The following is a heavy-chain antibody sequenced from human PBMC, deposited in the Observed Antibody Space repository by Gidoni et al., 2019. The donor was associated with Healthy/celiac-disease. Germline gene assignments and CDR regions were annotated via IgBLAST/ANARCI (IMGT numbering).Heavy chain of an antibody. J-gene: IGHJ6*03. CDR3: AKVLRPGWYMDV. CDR2: ISGSGGST. V-gene: IGHV3-23*01. D-gene: IGHD4-17*01. Sequence: EVQLLESGGGLVQPGGSLRLSCAASGFTFSSYAMSWARQAPGKGMEWVSAISGSGGSTYYADSVKGRFTISRDNSKNTLYLQMNSLRAEDTAVYYCAKVLRPGWYMDVWGKGTTVTVSS. CDR1: GFTFSSYA.